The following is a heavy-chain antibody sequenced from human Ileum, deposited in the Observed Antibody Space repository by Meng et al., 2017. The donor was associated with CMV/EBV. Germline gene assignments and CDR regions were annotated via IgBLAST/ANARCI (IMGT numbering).Heavy chain of an antibody. CDR2: ISFIGNT. Sequence: QLLQLRPGRVQPSETLSPSSTVSGGSISSGSYFCAWIRQPPGKRLEWIGSISFIGNTFYNPSLKTRVTISRDTSKIQFSLNLNSVTAAYTAVYFCARAPITASRHNCFDSWGQGTLVTVSS. CDR1: GGSISSGSYF. V-gene: IGHV4-39*07. D-gene: IGHD1-20*01. CDR3: ARAPITASRHNCFDS. J-gene: IGHJ5*01.